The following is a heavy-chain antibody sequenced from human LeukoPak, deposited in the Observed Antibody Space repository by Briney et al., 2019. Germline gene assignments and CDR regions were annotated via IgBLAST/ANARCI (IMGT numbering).Heavy chain of an antibody. D-gene: IGHD3-9*01. J-gene: IGHJ4*02. Sequence: PGRSLRLSCAASGFTFSSYSMNWVRQAPGKGLEWVSSISSSSSYIYYADSVKGRFTISRDNAKNSLYLQMNSLRAEDTAVYYCARESYDILTGYYDKAYYFDYWGQGTLVTVSS. CDR2: ISSSSSYI. CDR1: GFTFSSYS. CDR3: ARESYDILTGYYDKAYYFDY. V-gene: IGHV3-21*01.